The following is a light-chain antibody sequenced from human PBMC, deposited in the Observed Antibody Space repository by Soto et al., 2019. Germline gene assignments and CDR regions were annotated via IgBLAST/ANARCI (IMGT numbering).Light chain of an antibody. V-gene: IGKV3-11*01. CDR2: DAS. Sequence: EIVLTQSPATLSLSPGERATLSCRASQSVSSYLAWYQQKPGQAPRLLIYDASNRATGIPARFSGSGSGTDFTLTISSLEPEDSAVYYCQQRSNLVTFGQGTRLEIK. CDR3: QQRSNLVT. J-gene: IGKJ5*01. CDR1: QSVSSY.